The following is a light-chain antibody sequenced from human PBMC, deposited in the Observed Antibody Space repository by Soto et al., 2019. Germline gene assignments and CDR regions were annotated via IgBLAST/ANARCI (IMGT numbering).Light chain of an antibody. CDR1: QSDRSN. J-gene: IGKJ1*01. V-gene: IGKV3-11*01. CDR3: QQRSNWPRT. CDR2: DAS. Sequence: ETVMTQSPATLPVSPGERATLSCRASQSDRSNLAWYQQKPGQAPRLLIYDASNRATGIPARFSGSGSGTDFTLTISSLEPEDFAVYYCQQRSNWPRTFGQGTKVDIK.